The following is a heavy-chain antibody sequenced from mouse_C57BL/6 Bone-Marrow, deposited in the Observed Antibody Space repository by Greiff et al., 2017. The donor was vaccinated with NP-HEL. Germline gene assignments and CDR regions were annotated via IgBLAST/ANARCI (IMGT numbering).Heavy chain of an antibody. J-gene: IGHJ2*01. CDR3: ARRGGTGTLDY. V-gene: IGHV1-80*01. CDR1: GYAFSSYW. Sequence: VQLQQSGAELVKPGASVKISCKASGYAFSSYWMNWVKQRPGKGLEWIGQIYPGDGDTNYNGKFKGKATLTADKSSSTAYVQLSSLTSEDSAVYFCARRGGTGTLDYWGQGTTLTVSS. D-gene: IGHD4-1*01. CDR2: IYPGDGDT.